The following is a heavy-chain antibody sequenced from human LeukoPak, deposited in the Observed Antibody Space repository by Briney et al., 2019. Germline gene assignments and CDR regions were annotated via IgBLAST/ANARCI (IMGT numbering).Heavy chain of an antibody. D-gene: IGHD6-19*01. V-gene: IGHV4-61*02. Sequence: SETLSLTCNVSGGSISSGNYYWSWIRQPAGKGLEWIGRIYSSGRTNYNPSLKSRVTISVDTSKNQLSLNLSSVTAADTAVYYCARDIHTSDWTKFDYWGQGTSVTVSS. J-gene: IGHJ4*02. CDR2: IYSSGRT. CDR1: GGSISSGNYY. CDR3: ARDIHTSDWTKFDY.